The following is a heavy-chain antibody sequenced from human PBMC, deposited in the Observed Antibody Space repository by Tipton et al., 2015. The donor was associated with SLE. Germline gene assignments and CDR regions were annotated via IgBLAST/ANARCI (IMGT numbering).Heavy chain of an antibody. CDR1: GFTFGDYA. D-gene: IGHD2/OR15-2a*01. CDR2: ISWDSRSI. Sequence: SLRLSCAGSGFTFGDYAMHWVRQRPGKGLEWVSGISWDSRSIAYADSVKGRFTISRDNAKKSVYLQMNSLRAEDTAVYYCARGKYYFDYWGQGTMVTVSS. CDR3: ARGKYYFDY. V-gene: IGHV3-9*01. J-gene: IGHJ4*03.